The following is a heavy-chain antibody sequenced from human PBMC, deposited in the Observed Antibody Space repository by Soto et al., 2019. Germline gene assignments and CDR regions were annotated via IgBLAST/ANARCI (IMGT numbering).Heavy chain of an antibody. CDR2: ILYSGST. J-gene: IGHJ4*02. V-gene: IGHV4-39*01. D-gene: IGHD3-22*01. Sequence: QLQLQESGPGLVKPWETLSLTCPVSGASVPFRDNYWGWFPQPPGKGLEWIGSILYSGSTYYNPSLKSRVTISGDTSKKQFSLKLTSVTAADAAVYYCAAHDSGGYYAEYWGQGTLVTVSA. CDR3: AAHDSGGYYAEY. CDR1: GASVPFRDNY.